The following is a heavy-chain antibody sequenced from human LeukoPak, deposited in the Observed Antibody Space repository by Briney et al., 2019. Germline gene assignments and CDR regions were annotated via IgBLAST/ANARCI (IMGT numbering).Heavy chain of an antibody. Sequence: PGGSLRFSCAASGFTFSSYWMSWVRQAPGKGLEWVANMNRDGSEKNYVDSIKGRFTISRDNAKNSLYLQMNSLRAEDTALYYCAKDLVGARAYYYYGMDVWGQGTTVTVSS. CDR3: AKDLVGARAYYYYGMDV. CDR1: GFTFSSYW. CDR2: MNRDGSEK. J-gene: IGHJ6*02. V-gene: IGHV3-7*03. D-gene: IGHD1-26*01.